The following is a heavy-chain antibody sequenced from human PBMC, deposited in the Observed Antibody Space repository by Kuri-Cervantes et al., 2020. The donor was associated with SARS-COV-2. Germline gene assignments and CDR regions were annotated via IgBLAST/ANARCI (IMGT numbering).Heavy chain of an antibody. D-gene: IGHD2-8*01. CDR1: GYTLTELS. CDR2: FDPEDGET. Sequence: ASVKVSCKVSGYTLTELSMHWVRQAPGKGLEWMEGFDPEDGETIYAQKFQGRVTMTEDTSTDTAYMELSSLRSEDTAVYFCARDHCSNGVCLRLDYWGQGTLVTVSS. V-gene: IGHV1-24*01. CDR3: ARDHCSNGVCLRLDY. J-gene: IGHJ4*02.